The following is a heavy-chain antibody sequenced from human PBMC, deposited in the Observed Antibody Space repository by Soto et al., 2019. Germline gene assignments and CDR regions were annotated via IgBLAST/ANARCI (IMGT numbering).Heavy chain of an antibody. D-gene: IGHD3-3*01. V-gene: IGHV4-4*02. J-gene: IGHJ4*02. Sequence: SQTLSLRSVVADNSISSYGGWTWVRQPPGKGLEWIGKMYHTGGSDYIPSLKSRVTISADSSKNHFSLWLTGVTAADTAVYYCATGNVDSMLEYWGQGTQVTVSS. CDR2: MYHTGGS. CDR1: DNSISSYGG. CDR3: ATGNVDSMLEY.